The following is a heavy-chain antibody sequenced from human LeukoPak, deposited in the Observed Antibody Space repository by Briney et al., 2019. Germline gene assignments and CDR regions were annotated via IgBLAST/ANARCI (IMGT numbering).Heavy chain of an antibody. CDR2: INPNSGGT. V-gene: IGHV1-2*04. CDR3: ARDLNTLTPTILGVVTPTHHLDV. Sequence: ASVKVSCKASGYTFTGYYMHWVRQAPGQGLEWMGRINPNSGGTNYAQKFQGWVTMTRDTSISTAYMGLSRLRSDDTAVYYCARDLNTLTPTILGVVTPTHHLDVWGQGTTVTVSS. CDR1: GYTFTGYY. D-gene: IGHD3-3*01. J-gene: IGHJ6*02.